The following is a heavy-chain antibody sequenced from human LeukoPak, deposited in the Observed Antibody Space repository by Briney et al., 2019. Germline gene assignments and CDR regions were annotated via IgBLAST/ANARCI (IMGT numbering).Heavy chain of an antibody. CDR1: GGSISSYY. Sequence: SETLSLTCTVSGGSISSYYWSWIRQPAGKGLEWIGRIYTSGSTNYNPSLKSRVTMSVDTSKNQFSLKLSSVTAADTAVYYCARDGGWVAGRGSGYYYYYIDVWGKGTTVTVSS. CDR2: IYTSGST. CDR3: ARDGGWVAGRGSGYYYYYIDV. V-gene: IGHV4-4*07. J-gene: IGHJ6*03. D-gene: IGHD6-6*01.